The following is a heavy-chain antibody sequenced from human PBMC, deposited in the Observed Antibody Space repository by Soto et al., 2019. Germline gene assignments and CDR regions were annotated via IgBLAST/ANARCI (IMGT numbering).Heavy chain of an antibody. Sequence: EVQLLESGGGLVQPGGSLRLSCAASGFTFSSYALSWVRQAPGEGLEWVSGISGSGGGTNYADSVKGRFTISRDNSKDTLFLQMSSLRAEDTAVYYCARGGYGRVFDCWGQGSLVTVSS. V-gene: IGHV3-23*01. CDR2: ISGSGGGT. J-gene: IGHJ4*02. CDR1: GFTFSSYA. D-gene: IGHD2-15*01. CDR3: ARGGYGRVFDC.